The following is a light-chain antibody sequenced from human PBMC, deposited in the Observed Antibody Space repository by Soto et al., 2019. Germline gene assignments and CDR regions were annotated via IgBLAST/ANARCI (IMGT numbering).Light chain of an antibody. Sequence: DIKMTQSPSSLSASVGDRVTITCRASQNILTHLNWYQQKPGKAPRLLIYGASTLQSGVPSWFSGSGSGTDFTLTISSLQREDFATYFCQQSYTTPTFGQGTRLDVK. CDR3: QQSYTTPT. J-gene: IGKJ5*01. CDR1: QNILTH. CDR2: GAS. V-gene: IGKV1-39*01.